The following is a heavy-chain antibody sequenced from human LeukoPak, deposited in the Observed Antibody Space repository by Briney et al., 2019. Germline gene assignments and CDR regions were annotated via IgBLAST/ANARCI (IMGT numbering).Heavy chain of an antibody. Sequence: SETLSLTCTVSGDSIRSYYCSWIRQSPGKGLEWIGYIYNNGSTNYSPSLKSRVTISIDTSKNQFSLKLSSVPAADTAVYYCAGGLYGGNSVFDYWGQGTLVTVSS. CDR3: AGGLYGGNSVFDY. CDR1: GDSIRSYY. J-gene: IGHJ4*02. CDR2: IYNNGST. D-gene: IGHD4-23*01. V-gene: IGHV4-59*08.